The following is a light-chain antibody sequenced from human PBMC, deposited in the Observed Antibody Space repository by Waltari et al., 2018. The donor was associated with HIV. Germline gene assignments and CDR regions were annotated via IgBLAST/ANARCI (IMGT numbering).Light chain of an antibody. V-gene: IGKV1-39*01. CDR2: AAS. CDR1: QNIDTY. J-gene: IGKJ1*01. Sequence: IQMTQSPSSLSASVGDRVTITCRASQNIDTYLNWYQQKPGKAPKPLIYAASNLQRGVSSRFSGSGPGTTFTLTVTDLQPDDNGTYYCQQSYTTPRTFGQGTKLEI. CDR3: QQSYTTPRT.